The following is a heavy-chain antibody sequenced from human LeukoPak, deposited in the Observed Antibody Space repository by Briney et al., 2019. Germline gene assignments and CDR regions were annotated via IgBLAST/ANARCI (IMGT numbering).Heavy chain of an antibody. Sequence: GGSLRLSCAASGNYWMHWVRQAPGKGLVWVSHINSDGSWTSYADSVKGRFTISKDNAKNTVYLQMNSLRAEDTAVYYCARDKTYYDFWSGYYPDYWGQGTLVTVSS. J-gene: IGHJ4*02. CDR3: ARDKTYYDFWSGYYPDY. CDR1: GNYW. D-gene: IGHD3-3*01. CDR2: INSDGSWT. V-gene: IGHV3-74*01.